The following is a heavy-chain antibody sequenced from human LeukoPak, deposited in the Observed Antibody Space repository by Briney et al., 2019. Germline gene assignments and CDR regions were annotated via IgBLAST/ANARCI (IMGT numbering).Heavy chain of an antibody. V-gene: IGHV3-33*01. J-gene: IGHJ4*02. CDR3: ARDFTEMATFDY. CDR2: IWYDGSNK. D-gene: IGHD5-24*01. CDR1: GFTFSSYG. Sequence: GGSLRLSCAASGFTFSSYGMHWVRQAPGKGLEWVAVIWYDGSNKYYADSVKGRFTISRDNSKNTLYLQMNSLRAEDTAVYYCARDFTEMATFDYWGQGTLVTVSS.